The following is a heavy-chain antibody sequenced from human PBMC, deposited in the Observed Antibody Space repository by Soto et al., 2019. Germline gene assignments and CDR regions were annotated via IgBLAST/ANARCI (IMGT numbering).Heavy chain of an antibody. CDR1: GGTFSSSA. CDR3: VGAYVRLLFGGIFCYILDV. D-gene: IGHD3-10*02. V-gene: IGHV1-69*12. J-gene: IGHJ6*02. Sequence: QVQLVQSGAEMKEPGSSVKVSCKTSGGTFSSSAISWLRQAPGQGLEWMGGIIPLFRTPDYAQKFRGRVTIAAADSTCSVYVGLSSLGSEDTAVYFCVGAYVRLLFGGIFCYILDVWGQGTTITVSS. CDR2: IIPLFRTP.